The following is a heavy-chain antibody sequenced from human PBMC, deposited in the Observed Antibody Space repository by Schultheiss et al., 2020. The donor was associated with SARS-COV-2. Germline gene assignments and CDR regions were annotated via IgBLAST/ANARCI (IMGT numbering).Heavy chain of an antibody. V-gene: IGHV4-59*10. CDR2: IYTSGST. Sequence: SETLSLTCAVYGGSFSGYYWSWIRQPAGKGLEWIGRIYTSGSTNYNPSLKSRVTISVDTSKNQFSLKLSSVTAADTAVYYCARHVASIAARRGFDYWGQGTLVTVSS. D-gene: IGHD6-6*01. CDR1: GGSFSGYY. J-gene: IGHJ4*02. CDR3: ARHVASIAARRGFDY.